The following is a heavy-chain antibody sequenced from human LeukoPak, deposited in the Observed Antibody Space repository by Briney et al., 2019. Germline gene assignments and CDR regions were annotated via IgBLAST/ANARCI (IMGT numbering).Heavy chain of an antibody. Sequence: GGSLRLSCAASGVTFSSLWMTWVRHAPGKGLEWVANINPDGSVKNYVDSMRGRFTISRDNAKNSLYLQMNSLRAEDTAVYYCARDRGYNSFDYWGQGTLVTVSS. J-gene: IGHJ4*02. CDR3: ARDRGYNSFDY. CDR1: GVTFSSLW. V-gene: IGHV3-7*01. CDR2: INPDGSVK. D-gene: IGHD3-10*01.